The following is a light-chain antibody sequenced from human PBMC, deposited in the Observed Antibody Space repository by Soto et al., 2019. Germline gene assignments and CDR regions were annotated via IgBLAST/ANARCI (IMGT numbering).Light chain of an antibody. CDR1: EAIDSY. CDR3: QQSYSNPWT. CDR2: AAS. Sequence: DIQMTQSPSSLSASVGDRVTITCRASEAIDSYLNWYQQKPGKAPKLLIYAASSLQRGVTSRFSGSGYGTDFTLTISSLQPEDFATYYCQQSYSNPWTFGQGTQVEIK. V-gene: IGKV1-39*01. J-gene: IGKJ1*01.